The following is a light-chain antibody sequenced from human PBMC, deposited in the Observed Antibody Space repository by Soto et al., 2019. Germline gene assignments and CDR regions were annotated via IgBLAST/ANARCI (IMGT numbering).Light chain of an antibody. Sequence: IGLKQSPGTVSLSPGERATLSCRASQSVPGTYLAWYQQKPGQAPSXLXYGASTRAPGXPDRFTGSGSGTDFPLTLGRLQSEDFAVYYCQQYITWAPWTFGQGTKVDIK. V-gene: IGKV3-20*01. CDR3: QQYITWAPWT. J-gene: IGKJ1*01. CDR1: QSVPGTY. CDR2: GAS.